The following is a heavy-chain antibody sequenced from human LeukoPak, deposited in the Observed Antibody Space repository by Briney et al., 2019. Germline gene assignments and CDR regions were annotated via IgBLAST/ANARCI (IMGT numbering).Heavy chain of an antibody. J-gene: IGHJ4*02. CDR3: ARDPDHGAVDY. CDR1: GFTFSSSW. Sequence: GGSLRLSCAASGFTFSSSWMSWLRQAPGKGLEWVADIKEDGSAKYYVDSVKGRFTISRDNAKNSLYLQMNSLRVEDTAVYYCARDPDHGAVDYWGQGTLVTVSS. CDR2: IKEDGSAK. V-gene: IGHV3-7*01. D-gene: IGHD3-16*01.